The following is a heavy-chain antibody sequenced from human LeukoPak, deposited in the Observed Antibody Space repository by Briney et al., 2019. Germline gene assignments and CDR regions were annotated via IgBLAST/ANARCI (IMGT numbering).Heavy chain of an antibody. Sequence: SGTLSLTCAVSGGSISSSNWWSWVRPPPGKGLEWIGEIYHSGSTNYNPSLKSRVTISVDKSKNQFSLKLSSVTAADTAVYYCARASRGIQLWFYYYMDVWGKGTTVTVSS. J-gene: IGHJ6*03. CDR2: IYHSGST. CDR1: GGSISSSNW. CDR3: ARASRGIQLWFYYYMDV. D-gene: IGHD5-18*01. V-gene: IGHV4-4*02.